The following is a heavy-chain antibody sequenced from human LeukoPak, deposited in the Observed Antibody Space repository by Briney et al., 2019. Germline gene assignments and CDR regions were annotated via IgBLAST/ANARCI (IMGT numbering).Heavy chain of an antibody. CDR3: AIGVYHLDH. CDR2: IREDGNEK. D-gene: IGHD3-3*01. CDR1: GFTFSNFW. V-gene: IGHV3-7*01. Sequence: HPGGSLRLSCAASGFTFSNFWMTWVRQAPGKGLEWVANIREDGNEKYYVDSVKGRFTISRDNAKNSLYLQMNSLRAEDTAVYHCAIGVYHLDHWGQGTLVTVSS. J-gene: IGHJ4*02.